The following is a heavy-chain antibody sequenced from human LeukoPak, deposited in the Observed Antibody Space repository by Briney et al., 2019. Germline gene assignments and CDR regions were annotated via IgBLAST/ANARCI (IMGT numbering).Heavy chain of an antibody. CDR1: GGSISSGSYY. D-gene: IGHD2-2*01. V-gene: IGHV4-61*02. Sequence: KPSQTLSLTCTVSGGSISSGSYYWSWIRQPAGKGLEWIGRIYTSGSTNYNPSLKSRVTISVDTSKNQFSLKLSSVTAADTAVYYCARDDCSSTSCYFDYWGQGTLVTVSS. CDR2: IYTSGST. CDR3: ARDDCSSTSCYFDY. J-gene: IGHJ4*02.